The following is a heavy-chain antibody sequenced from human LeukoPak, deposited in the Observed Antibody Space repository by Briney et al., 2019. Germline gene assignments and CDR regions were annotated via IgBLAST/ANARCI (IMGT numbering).Heavy chain of an antibody. CDR1: GGTFSSYA. V-gene: IGHV1-69*13. J-gene: IGHJ6*03. Sequence: SVKVSCKASGGTFSSYAISWVRQAPGQGLEWMGGIIPIFGAANYAQKFQGRVTITADESTSTAYMELSSLRSEDTAVYYCARGGAPDIVVVPAAIPYYYYYMDVWGKGTTVTVSS. CDR2: IIPIFGAA. CDR3: ARGGAPDIVVVPAAIPYYYYYMDV. D-gene: IGHD2-2*01.